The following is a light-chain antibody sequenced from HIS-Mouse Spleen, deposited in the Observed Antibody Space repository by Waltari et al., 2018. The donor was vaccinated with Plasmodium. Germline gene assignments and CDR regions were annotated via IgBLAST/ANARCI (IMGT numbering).Light chain of an antibody. CDR1: QGISSY. V-gene: IGKV1-8*01. Sequence: AIRMTQSPSSLSASTGDRVTITCRASQGISSYLAWYQQKPGKAPKLLIYAASTLQSGVPSRFIGSGSGTDFNLTISCLQSEYFATYYCQQYYSYLAFGQGTKVEIK. J-gene: IGKJ1*01. CDR3: QQYYSYLA. CDR2: AAS.